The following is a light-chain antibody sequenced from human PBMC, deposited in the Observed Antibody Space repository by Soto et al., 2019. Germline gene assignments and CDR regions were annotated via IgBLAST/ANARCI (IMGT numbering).Light chain of an antibody. CDR2: DAS. J-gene: IGKJ1*01. CDR3: QQRASWLRT. V-gene: IGKV3-11*01. Sequence: EIVLAQSPATLSLSPGERATLSCGASQSLSSSLAWYQQKPGQAPRLLIYDASNRATGVPARFSGSGSGTDFTLTISSLEPEDFEVYYCQQRASWLRTLGQGTKVDIK. CDR1: QSLSSS.